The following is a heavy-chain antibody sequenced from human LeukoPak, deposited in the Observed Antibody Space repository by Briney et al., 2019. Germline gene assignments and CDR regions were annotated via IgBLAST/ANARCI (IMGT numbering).Heavy chain of an antibody. J-gene: IGHJ6*02. V-gene: IGHV6-1*01. CDR1: GDSVSSNTVD. CDR2: KYYRSKWNT. CDR3: ARCYDGMDI. Sequence: SQTLSLTCAISGDSVSSNTVDWNWVPQSPSRGLEWLGRKYYRSKWNTDYALSVYSRITINPDTSQNQLSLQLDTVAPEDTVMYYCARCYDGMDIWGRGTTATVSS.